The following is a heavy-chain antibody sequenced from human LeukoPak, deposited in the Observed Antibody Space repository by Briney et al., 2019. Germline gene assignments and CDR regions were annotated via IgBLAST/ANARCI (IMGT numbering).Heavy chain of an antibody. Sequence: SETLSLTCAVSGGSISSSNWWSWIRQPPGKGLEWIGEIYHSGSTNYNPSLKSRVTISVDKSKTQFSLKLSSVTAADTAVYYCARPTARLGWFDPWGQGTLVTVSS. D-gene: IGHD6-6*01. J-gene: IGHJ5*02. CDR2: IYHSGST. CDR1: GGSISSSNW. CDR3: ARPTARLGWFDP. V-gene: IGHV4-4*02.